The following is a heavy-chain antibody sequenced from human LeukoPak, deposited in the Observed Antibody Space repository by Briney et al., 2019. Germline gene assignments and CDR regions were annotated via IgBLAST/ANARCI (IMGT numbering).Heavy chain of an antibody. CDR1: GFTFSSYA. J-gene: IGHJ4*02. V-gene: IGHV3-23*01. D-gene: IGHD3-10*01. Sequence: GGSLRLSCAASGFTFSSYAMSWVRQALGKGLEWVSAISGSGGSTYYADSVKGRFTISRDNSKNTLYLQMNSLRAEDTAVYYCAKGRFGSLGALDYWGQGTLVTVSS. CDR2: ISGSGGST. CDR3: AKGRFGSLGALDY.